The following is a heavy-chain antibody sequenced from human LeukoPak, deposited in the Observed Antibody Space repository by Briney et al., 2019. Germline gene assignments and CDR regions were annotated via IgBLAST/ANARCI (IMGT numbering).Heavy chain of an antibody. CDR1: GGSISSSNW. Sequence: SETLSLTCAVSGGSISSSNWWSWVRQPPGKGLEWIGEIYHSGSTNYNPSLKSRDTISVDKSKNQFSLKLSSVTAADTAVYYCARGASDSSGYWDYWGQGTLVTVSS. CDR2: IYHSGST. CDR3: ARGASDSSGYWDY. D-gene: IGHD3-22*01. J-gene: IGHJ4*02. V-gene: IGHV4-4*02.